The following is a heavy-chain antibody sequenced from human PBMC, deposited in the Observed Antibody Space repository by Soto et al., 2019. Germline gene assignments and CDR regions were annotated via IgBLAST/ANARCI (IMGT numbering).Heavy chain of an antibody. CDR2: ISSSGSTI. V-gene: IGHV3-11*01. CDR3: ARLNYCSSPSCPFSWFDP. J-gene: IGHJ5*02. CDR1: GFTFSDYY. Sequence: GGSLRLSCAASGFTFSDYYMSWIRQAPGKGLEWVSYISSSGSTIYYADSVKGRFTISRDNAKNSLYLQMNSLRAEDTAVYYCARLNYCSSPSCPFSWFDPWGQGTLVTVSS. D-gene: IGHD2-2*01.